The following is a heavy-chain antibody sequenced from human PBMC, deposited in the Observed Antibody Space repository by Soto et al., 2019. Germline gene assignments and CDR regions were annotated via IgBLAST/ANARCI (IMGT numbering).Heavy chain of an antibody. Sequence: SVKVSCKASGFTFTSSAVQWVRQARGQRLEWIGWIVVGSGNTNYAQKFQERVTITRDTSTSTAYMELSSLRSEDTAVYYCASPVGKQQLVLVGLYYYYGMDVWGQGTTVTVSS. V-gene: IGHV1-58*01. CDR3: ASPVGKQQLVLVGLYYYYGMDV. CDR2: IVVGSGNT. J-gene: IGHJ6*02. CDR1: GFTFTSSA. D-gene: IGHD6-13*01.